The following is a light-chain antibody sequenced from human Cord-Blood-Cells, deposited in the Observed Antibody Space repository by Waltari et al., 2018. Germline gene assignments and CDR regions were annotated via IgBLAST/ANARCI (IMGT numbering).Light chain of an antibody. CDR1: RPAVGGYNY. V-gene: IGLV2-14*01. Sequence: QSALTQPAPVSGSPGQSITFSCTGTRPAVGGYNYVSWYQQPPGKAPKLMIYEGSKRPSGVSNRFAGAKSGNTASLTISGLQAEDEADYYCSSYTSSSTLYVFGTGTKVTVL. CDR2: EGS. CDR3: SSYTSSSTLYV. J-gene: IGLJ1*01.